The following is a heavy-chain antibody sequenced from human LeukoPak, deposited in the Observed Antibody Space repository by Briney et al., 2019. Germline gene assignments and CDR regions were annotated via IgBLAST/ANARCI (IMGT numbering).Heavy chain of an antibody. CDR3: ARFWAGMYYPFYYFDF. Sequence: TTSETLSLTCTVSGYSISNGYYWSWIRQPPGKGLEWIAEINHRGSTHYNPSLKSRVNISVDTSKNQFSLNLDSVTAADTAVYYCARFWAGMYYPFYYFDFWGQGTLVSVSS. CDR2: INHRGST. CDR1: GYSISNGYY. J-gene: IGHJ4*02. V-gene: IGHV4-38-2*02. D-gene: IGHD1-26*01.